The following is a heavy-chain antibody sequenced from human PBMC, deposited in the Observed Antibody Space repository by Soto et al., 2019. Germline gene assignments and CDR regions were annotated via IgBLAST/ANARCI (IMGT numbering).Heavy chain of an antibody. J-gene: IGHJ5*02. V-gene: IGHV3-23*01. CDR3: AFFYSSSSKTLDP. CDR1: GLSFNYYA. CDR2: ISDTGDTT. Sequence: GGSLRLSCAASGLSFNYYAMSWVRQAPGKGLEWVSSISDTGDTTYYADSVKGRFTISRDNSKNTLFLQMNTLRAEDTAVYYCAFFYSSSSKTLDPWGQGTLVTVSS. D-gene: IGHD6-6*01.